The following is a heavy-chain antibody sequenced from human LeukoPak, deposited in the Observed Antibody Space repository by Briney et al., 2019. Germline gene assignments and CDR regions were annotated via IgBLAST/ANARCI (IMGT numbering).Heavy chain of an antibody. D-gene: IGHD3-22*01. CDR1: GGSISGFY. CDR3: ARSYYDSSGYRYYDY. Sequence: SETLCLTCSVSGGSISGFYWSWSRQPPGKGLEWIGHTYCPGSTCTRPCLTTRVTMSLATSKDQLFLNLSSLTAADTAVYYCARSYYDSSGYRYYDYWGQGALVTVSS. J-gene: IGHJ4*02. V-gene: IGHV4-59*01. CDR2: TYCPGST.